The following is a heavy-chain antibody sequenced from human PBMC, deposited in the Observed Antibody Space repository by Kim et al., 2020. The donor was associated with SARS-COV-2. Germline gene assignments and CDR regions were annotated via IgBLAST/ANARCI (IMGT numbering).Heavy chain of an antibody. Sequence: YSQKFQGRVTITRDTSASTAYMELSSLRSEDTAVYYCARGYYYGSGSYHYWGQGTLVTVSS. CDR3: ARGYYYGSGSYHY. D-gene: IGHD3-10*01. J-gene: IGHJ4*02. V-gene: IGHV1-3*01.